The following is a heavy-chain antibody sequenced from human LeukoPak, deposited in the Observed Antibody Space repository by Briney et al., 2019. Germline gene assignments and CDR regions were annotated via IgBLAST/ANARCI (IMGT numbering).Heavy chain of an antibody. V-gene: IGHV1-8*01. CDR3: ARYSNYVNYFDY. CDR1: GYTFTSYD. J-gene: IGHJ4*02. D-gene: IGHD4-11*01. Sequence: EASVKVSCKASGYTFTSYDINWVRQATGQGLEWMGWMNPNSGNTGYAQKFQGRVTTTKNTSISTAYMELSSLRSEDTAVYYCARYSNYVNYFDYWGQGTLVTVSS. CDR2: MNPNSGNT.